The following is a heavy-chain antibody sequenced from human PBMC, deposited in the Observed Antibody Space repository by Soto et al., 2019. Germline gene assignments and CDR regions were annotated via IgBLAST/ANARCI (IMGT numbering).Heavy chain of an antibody. CDR2: ISYDGSNK. Sequence: GGSLRLSCAASGFTFSSYAMHWVRQAPGKGLEWVAVISYDGSNKYYADSVKGRFTISRDNSKNTLYLQMNSLRAEDTAVYYCARDPGGSAPHYYFDYWGQGTLVTVSS. V-gene: IGHV3-30-3*01. J-gene: IGHJ4*02. D-gene: IGHD2-15*01. CDR1: GFTFSSYA. CDR3: ARDPGGSAPHYYFDY.